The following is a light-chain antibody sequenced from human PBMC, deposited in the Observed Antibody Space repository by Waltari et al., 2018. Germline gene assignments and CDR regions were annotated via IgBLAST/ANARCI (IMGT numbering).Light chain of an antibody. V-gene: IGLV1-51*02. J-gene: IGLJ7*01. CDR1: SSNIGNNY. CDR2: EDS. CDR3: GTWDSSLSGAV. Sequence: QSVLTQPPSVSAAPGQRVTISCSGGSSNIGNNYVSWYRQFPGKAPKLLIYEDSERPSGIPGRFSGSKSGTSATLDITGLQAGDEAYYYCGTWDSSLSGAVFGGGTHLTVL.